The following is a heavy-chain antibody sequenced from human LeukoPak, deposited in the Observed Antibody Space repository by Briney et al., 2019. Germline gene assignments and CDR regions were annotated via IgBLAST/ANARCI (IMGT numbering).Heavy chain of an antibody. V-gene: IGHV1-18*04. J-gene: IGHJ4*02. D-gene: IGHD3-22*01. Sequence: ASVKVSCKASGYTFTGYYMHWVRQAPGQGLEWMGWISAYNGNTNYAQKLQGRVTMTTDTSTSTAYMELRSLRSDDTAVYYCARDSGDDSSGYYYVPFDYWGQGTLVTVSS. CDR3: ARDSGDDSSGYYYVPFDY. CDR2: ISAYNGNT. CDR1: GYTFTGYY.